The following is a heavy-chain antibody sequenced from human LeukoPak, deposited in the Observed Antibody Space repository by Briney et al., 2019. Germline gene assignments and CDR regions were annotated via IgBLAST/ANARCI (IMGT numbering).Heavy chain of an antibody. V-gene: IGHV1-46*01. CDR2: INPSGGST. Sequence: GASVKVSCKASGYTFTSYYMHWVRQASGQGLEWMGIINPSGGSTSYAQKFQGRVTMTRDMSTSTVYMELSSLRSEDTAVYYCARDHGGSSSWYGNFDYWGQGTLVTVSS. CDR1: GYTFTSYY. CDR3: ARDHGGSSSWYGNFDY. D-gene: IGHD6-13*01. J-gene: IGHJ4*02.